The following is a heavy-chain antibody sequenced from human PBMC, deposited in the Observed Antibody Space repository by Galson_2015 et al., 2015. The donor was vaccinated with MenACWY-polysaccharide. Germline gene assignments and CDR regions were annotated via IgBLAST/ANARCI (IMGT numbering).Heavy chain of an antibody. V-gene: IGHV3-30*01. D-gene: IGHD3-16*01. CDR3: ASRGELGITTYYYGMDV. J-gene: IGHJ6*02. Sequence: DSVKGRFTISRDNSKNTLYLQMNSLRAEDTAVYYCASRGELGITTYYYGMDVWGQGTTVTVSS.